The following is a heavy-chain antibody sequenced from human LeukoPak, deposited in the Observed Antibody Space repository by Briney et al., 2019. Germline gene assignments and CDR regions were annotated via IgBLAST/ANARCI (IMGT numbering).Heavy chain of an antibody. CDR2: ISYDGSNK. V-gene: IGHV3-30*18. J-gene: IGHJ6*03. CDR1: GFTFSSYG. Sequence: QPGGSLRLSCAASGFTFSSYGMHWVRQAPGKGLEWVAVISYDGSNKYYADSVKGRFTISRDNSKNTLYLQMNSLRVEDTAVYYRAKNRGAGSHYYYHMNVWGKGTTVTVSS. D-gene: IGHD1-26*01. CDR3: AKNRGAGSHYYYHMNV.